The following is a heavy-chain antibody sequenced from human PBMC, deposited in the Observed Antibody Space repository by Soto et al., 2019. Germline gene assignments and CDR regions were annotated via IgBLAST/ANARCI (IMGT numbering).Heavy chain of an antibody. V-gene: IGHV3-23*01. CDR2: ISGSGGST. Sequence: VGSLRLSCAASGFTFSSYAMSWVRQAPGKGLEWVSAISGSGGSTYYADSVKGRFTISRDNSKNTLYLQMNSLRAEDTAVYYCAKECRVSLYYYYYGMDVWGQGTTVTVSS. D-gene: IGHD2-2*02. CDR1: GFTFSSYA. CDR3: AKECRVSLYYYYYGMDV. J-gene: IGHJ6*02.